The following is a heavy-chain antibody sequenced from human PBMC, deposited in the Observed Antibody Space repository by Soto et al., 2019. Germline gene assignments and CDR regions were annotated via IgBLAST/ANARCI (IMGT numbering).Heavy chain of an antibody. V-gene: IGHV3-11*06. Sequence: GGSLRLSCAASGFTFSDYYMSWIRQAPGKGLEWVSYISSGSSYTNYADSVKGRFTISRDNAKNSLYLQMNSLRAEDTAVYYCARMRGYYDFWTGYYPACWLDPWGQGTLVTVSS. CDR1: GFTFSDYY. J-gene: IGHJ5*02. CDR2: ISSGSSYT. D-gene: IGHD3-3*01. CDR3: ARMRGYYDFWTGYYPACWLDP.